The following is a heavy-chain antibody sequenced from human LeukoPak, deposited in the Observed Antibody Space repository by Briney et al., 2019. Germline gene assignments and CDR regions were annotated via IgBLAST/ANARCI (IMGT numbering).Heavy chain of an antibody. CDR3: ARSCGSGSYFDY. CDR1: GFTVSRNY. V-gene: IGHV3-7*01. CDR2: IKQDGSGK. J-gene: IGHJ4*02. Sequence: GGSLRLSCAASGFTVSRNYMSWVRQAPGKGLEWVANIKQDGSGKYYVDSVKGRFTISRDNAKNSLYLQMNSLRAEDTAVYYCARSCGSGSYFDYWGQGTLVTVSS. D-gene: IGHD3-10*01.